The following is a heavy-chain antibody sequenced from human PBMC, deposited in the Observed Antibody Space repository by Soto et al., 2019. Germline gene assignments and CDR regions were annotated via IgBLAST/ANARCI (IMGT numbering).Heavy chain of an antibody. J-gene: IGHJ4*02. D-gene: IGHD2-21*01. CDR1: GFTFISHS. CDR3: AGPDVFPFFADY. V-gene: IGHV3-21*01. Sequence: PGGSLRLSCAASGFTFISHSMIWVRQAPGKGLEWVSSISSSSSYIYYADSVKGRFTISRDNAKNSLYLQMNSLRAEDTAVYYCAGPDVFPFFADYWGQGTLVTVSS. CDR2: ISSSSSYI.